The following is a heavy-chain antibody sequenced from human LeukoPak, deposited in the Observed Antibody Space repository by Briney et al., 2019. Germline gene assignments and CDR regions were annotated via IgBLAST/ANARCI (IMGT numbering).Heavy chain of an antibody. Sequence: RPGGSLRLSCAASGFTLSDYYMSWIRQAPGKGLEWVSYISSSGSTIYYADSVKGRFTISRDNAKNSLHLQMNSLRAEDTAVYYCAREGLRFLGLVDYWGQGTLVTVSS. CDR3: AREGLRFLGLVDY. CDR2: ISSSGSTI. J-gene: IGHJ4*02. V-gene: IGHV3-11*01. CDR1: GFTLSDYY. D-gene: IGHD3-3*01.